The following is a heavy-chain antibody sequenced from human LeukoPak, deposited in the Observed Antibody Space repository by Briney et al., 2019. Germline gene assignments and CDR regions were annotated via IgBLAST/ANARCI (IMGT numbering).Heavy chain of an antibody. CDR1: GFTFTSYW. V-gene: IGHV3-74*01. CDR3: ARDSGDYYDSSGYPFDY. Sequence: GGSLRLSCAASGFTFTSYWMHWVRQAPGKGLVWVSRINIDGTTATYADSVEGRFTISRDNAKNSLYLQMNSLRAEDTAVYYCARDSGDYYDSSGYPFDYWGQGTLVTVSS. CDR2: INIDGTTA. J-gene: IGHJ4*02. D-gene: IGHD3-22*01.